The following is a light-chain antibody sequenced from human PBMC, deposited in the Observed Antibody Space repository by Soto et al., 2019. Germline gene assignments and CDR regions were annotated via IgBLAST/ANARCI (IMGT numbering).Light chain of an antibody. CDR2: GVT. CDR1: HNDIGTYDY. V-gene: IGLV2-14*03. J-gene: IGLJ1*01. CDR3: SSFTSDRIYV. Sequence: QSALTQPTSVSGSPGQSITISCTGNHNDIGTYDYVSWYQQHPGRAPRLLIYGVTTRPSGISDRFSASKSGITASLTISGLQPEDEADCYCSSFTSDRIYVFGPGTKLTVL.